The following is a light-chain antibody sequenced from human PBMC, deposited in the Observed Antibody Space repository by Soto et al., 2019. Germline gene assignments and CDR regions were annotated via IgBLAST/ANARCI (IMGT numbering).Light chain of an antibody. CDR2: EVS. CDR1: SSDVGGYNY. CDR3: SSYIDTTIRV. V-gene: IGLV2-14*01. Sequence: QSALTQPASVSGSPGQSITISCTGTSSDVGGYNYVSWYQQHPGKAPKLMIYEVSNRPSGVSNRFSGSKSGNTASLTISGLQAEDEADYYCSSYIDTTIRVFGTGTKLTVL. J-gene: IGLJ1*01.